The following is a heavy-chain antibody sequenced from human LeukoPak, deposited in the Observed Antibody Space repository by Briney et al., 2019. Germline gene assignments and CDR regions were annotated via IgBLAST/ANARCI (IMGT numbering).Heavy chain of an antibody. CDR3: AKTPRARAWDAFDI. CDR2: ISGSGGST. J-gene: IGHJ3*02. CDR1: GITFSDYY. V-gene: IGHV3-23*01. Sequence: PGGSLRLSCAASGITFSDYYMNWIRQAPGKGLEWVSAISGSGGSTYYADSVKGRFTISRDNSKNTLYLQMNSLRAEDTAVYYCAKTPRARAWDAFDIWGQGTMVTVSS.